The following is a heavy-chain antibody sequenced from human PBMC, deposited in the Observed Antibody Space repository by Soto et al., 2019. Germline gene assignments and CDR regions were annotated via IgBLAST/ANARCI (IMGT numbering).Heavy chain of an antibody. CDR3: ARGGYGDYGARWGMDV. CDR2: ISYDGSNK. D-gene: IGHD4-17*01. V-gene: IGHV3-30-3*01. J-gene: IGHJ6*01. CDR1: GFTFSSYA. Sequence: QVQLVESGGGVVQPGRSLRLSCAASGFTFSSYAMHWVRQAPGKGLEWVAVISYDGSNKYYADSVKGRFTISRDNSKNTLYLQMNSLRAEDTAVYYCARGGYGDYGARWGMDVW.